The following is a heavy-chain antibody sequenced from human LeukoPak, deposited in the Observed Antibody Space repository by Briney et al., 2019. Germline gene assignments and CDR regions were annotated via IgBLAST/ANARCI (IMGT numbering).Heavy chain of an antibody. D-gene: IGHD4-11*01. Sequence: GGSLRLSCAASGFTFSDYYMSWIRQAPGKGLEWVSYISSGSTIYYADSVKGRFTISRDNAKNSLYLQMNSLRAEDTAVYYCARVDYSGYYYYMDVWGKGTTITVSS. CDR1: GFTFSDYY. CDR2: ISSGSTI. J-gene: IGHJ6*03. CDR3: ARVDYSGYYYYMDV. V-gene: IGHV3-11*01.